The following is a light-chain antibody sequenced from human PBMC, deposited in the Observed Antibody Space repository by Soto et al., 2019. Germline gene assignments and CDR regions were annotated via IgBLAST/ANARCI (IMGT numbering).Light chain of an antibody. V-gene: IGLV1-44*01. J-gene: IGLJ2*01. CDR3: ATWDDSLNAVV. CDR2: NND. CDR1: NSNIGRDT. Sequence: QSVLTQPPSASETPGQRVPISCSGGNSNIGRDTVNWYQKLPGTAPKPLIYNNDQRPSGVADRFSGSKSGTSASLAISGLESEDEAHYYCATWDDSLNAVVFGGGTKLTVL.